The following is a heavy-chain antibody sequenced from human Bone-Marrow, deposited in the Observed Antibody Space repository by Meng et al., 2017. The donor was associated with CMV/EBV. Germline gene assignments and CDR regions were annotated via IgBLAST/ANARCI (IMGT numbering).Heavy chain of an antibody. D-gene: IGHD1-26*01. CDR2: IYSGGSST. V-gene: IGHV3-23*03. CDR1: GFTFSSYE. J-gene: IGHJ4*02. Sequence: GESLKISCAASGFTFSSYEMNWVRQAPGKGLEWVSVIYSGGSSTYYADSVKGRFTISRDNSKNTLYLQMNSLRAEDTAVYYCAKEIGTIVGAYFDYWGQGTLVTVSS. CDR3: AKEIGTIVGAYFDY.